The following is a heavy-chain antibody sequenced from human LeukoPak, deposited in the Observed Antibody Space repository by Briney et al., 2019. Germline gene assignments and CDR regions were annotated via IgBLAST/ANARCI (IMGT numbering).Heavy chain of an antibody. Sequence: PGGSLRLSCAASGFTFSSYWMSWVRQAPGKGLEWVSTISGSGVNTYFADSVKGRFTISRDNSKNTLYLQMNTLRAEDTAVHYCAKTPGYGDYSMDVWGKGTRVTVSS. J-gene: IGHJ6*03. CDR2: ISGSGVNT. CDR3: AKTPGYGDYSMDV. CDR1: GFTFSSYW. V-gene: IGHV3-23*01. D-gene: IGHD4-17*01.